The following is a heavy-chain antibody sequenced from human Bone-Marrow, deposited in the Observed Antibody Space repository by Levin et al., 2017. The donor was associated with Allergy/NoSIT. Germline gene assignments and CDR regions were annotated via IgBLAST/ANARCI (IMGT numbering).Heavy chain of an antibody. V-gene: IGHV3-11*01. CDR2: VSHSGYTS. Sequence: GESLKISCAASGFTFSDYYMTWIRQAPGKGLEWVSYVSHSGYTSYYADSVKGRFAITRDNAKNSLYLHMSSLRAEDTAVYYCARVRDRASFYGALDMWGQGTMVTVSS. J-gene: IGHJ3*02. CDR1: GFTFSDYY. D-gene: IGHD5/OR15-5a*01. CDR3: ARVRDRASFYGALDM.